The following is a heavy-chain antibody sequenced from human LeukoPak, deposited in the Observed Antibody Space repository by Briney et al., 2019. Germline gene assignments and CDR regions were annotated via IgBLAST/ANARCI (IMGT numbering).Heavy chain of an antibody. CDR2: INWNGGST. Sequence: PGGSLRLSCAASVFTFDDYGMSWVRQAPGKGLEWVSGINWNGGSTGYADSVKGRFTISRDNAKNSLYLQMNSLRAEDTALYYCARDVGAKDLEWFDPWGQGTLVTVSS. CDR3: ARDVGAKDLEWFDP. V-gene: IGHV3-20*04. J-gene: IGHJ5*02. D-gene: IGHD1-26*01. CDR1: VFTFDDYG.